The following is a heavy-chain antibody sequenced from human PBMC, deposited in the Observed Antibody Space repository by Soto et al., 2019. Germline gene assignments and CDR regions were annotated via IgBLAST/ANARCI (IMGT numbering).Heavy chain of an antibody. D-gene: IGHD2-2*01. J-gene: IGHJ5*02. CDR3: ASDMSTT. CDR2: INPNIGNT. CDR1: GYTFTSYD. Sequence: ASVKVSCKASGYTFTSYDINWVRQATGQGLEWMGRINPNIGNTNYAQKFQGRVTITADKSTGTAYMQLSSLASEDTAVYYCASDMSTTWGQGTLVTVSS. V-gene: IGHV1-69*04.